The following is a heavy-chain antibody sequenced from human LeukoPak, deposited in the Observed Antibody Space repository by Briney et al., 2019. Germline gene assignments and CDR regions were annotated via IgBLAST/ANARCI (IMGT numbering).Heavy chain of an antibody. Sequence: PSETLSLTCTVSGGSISSGSYYWSWIRQPAGKGLEWIGRIYTSGRTNYNPSLKSRVTISVDTSKNQFSLKLSSVTAADTAVYYCASYYDYVWGSHRYTVDYWGQGTLVTVSS. D-gene: IGHD3-16*02. V-gene: IGHV4-61*02. CDR2: IYTSGRT. CDR1: GGSISSGSYY. CDR3: ASYYDYVWGSHRYTVDY. J-gene: IGHJ4*02.